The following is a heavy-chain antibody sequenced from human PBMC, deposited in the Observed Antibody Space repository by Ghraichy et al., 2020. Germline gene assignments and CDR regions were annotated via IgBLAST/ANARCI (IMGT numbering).Heavy chain of an antibody. Sequence: GESLNISCAASGFTVSSNYMTWVRQAPGKGLEWVSFINSGGSTYYADSVKGRFTISRDNSKNTLYLQMNSLRAEDTAVYYCARSRSGSYCDYWGQGTLVTVSS. D-gene: IGHD1-26*01. V-gene: IGHV3-53*01. J-gene: IGHJ4*02. CDR1: GFTVSSNY. CDR3: ARSRSGSYCDY. CDR2: INSGGST.